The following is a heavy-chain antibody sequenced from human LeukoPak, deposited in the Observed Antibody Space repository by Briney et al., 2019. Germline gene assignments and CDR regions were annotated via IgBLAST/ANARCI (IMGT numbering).Heavy chain of an antibody. Sequence: GGSLRLSCSASGFTSSSYWMSWVRQAPGKGLEWVANIKEDGSEKYYVGSVKGRFTISRDNAKNSLYLQMNSLRAEDTAVYYCAKVIRFLEWSFDYWGQGTLVTVSS. CDR1: GFTSSSYW. D-gene: IGHD3-3*01. J-gene: IGHJ4*02. CDR3: AKVIRFLEWSFDY. V-gene: IGHV3-7*03. CDR2: IKEDGSEK.